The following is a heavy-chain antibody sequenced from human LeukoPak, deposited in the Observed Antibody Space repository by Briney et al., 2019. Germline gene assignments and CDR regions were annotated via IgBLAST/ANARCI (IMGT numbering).Heavy chain of an antibody. CDR1: GYTLTELS. CDR2: FDPEDGET. CDR3: ATGPFGVRTFDY. J-gene: IGHJ4*02. Sequence: ASVKVSCKVSGYTLTELSMHWVRQAPGKGLEWMGGFDPEDGETIYAQKFQGRVTMTEDTSTDTTYVELSSLRSEDTAVYYCATGPFGVRTFDYWGQGTLVTVSS. V-gene: IGHV1-24*01. D-gene: IGHD3-3*01.